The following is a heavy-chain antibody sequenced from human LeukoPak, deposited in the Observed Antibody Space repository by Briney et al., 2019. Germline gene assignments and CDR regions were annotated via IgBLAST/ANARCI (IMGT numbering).Heavy chain of an antibody. V-gene: IGHV3-23*01. Sequence: GGSLRLSCVASGFTFYNYAMSWVRQAPGRGLEWASSTAGSGISKDYADSVKGRFTISKDKSKNTLYLQMDNLRAEDTGVYYCAKGRGGVPFDYWGQGTLVTVSS. CDR2: TAGSGISK. CDR3: AKGRGGVPFDY. J-gene: IGHJ4*02. CDR1: GFTFYNYA. D-gene: IGHD3-10*01.